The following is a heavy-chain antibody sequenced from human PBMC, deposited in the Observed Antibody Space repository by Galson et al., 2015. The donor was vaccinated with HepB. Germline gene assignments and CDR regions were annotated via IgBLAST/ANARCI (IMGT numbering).Heavy chain of an antibody. CDR1: GGSITSNGYY. J-gene: IGHJ4*02. V-gene: IGHV4-39*01. CDR3: ERLCSTGCSCIGAFDC. D-gene: IGHD2-2*01. CDR2: VHYSGST. Sequence: ETLSLTCTVSGGSITSNGYYWGWIRQSPGKGLEWVGSVHYSGSTYYNPSLKSRVTISVDTSKNQFSLKLITVTAADTAVYYCERLCSTGCSCIGAFDCWGQGSLVTVSS.